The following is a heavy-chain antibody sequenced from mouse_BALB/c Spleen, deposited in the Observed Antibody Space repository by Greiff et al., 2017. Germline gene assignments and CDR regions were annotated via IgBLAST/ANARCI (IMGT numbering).Heavy chain of an antibody. D-gene: IGHD2-14*01. CDR2: ISSGGST. Sequence: EVQVVESGGGLVKPGGSLKLSCAASGFTFSSYAMSWVRQTPEKRLEWVASISSGGSTYYPDSVKGRFTISRDNARNILYLQMSSLRSEDTAMYYCARGYDDYYWGQGTTLTVSS. CDR1: GFTFSSYA. J-gene: IGHJ2*01. CDR3: ARGYDDYY. V-gene: IGHV5-6-5*01.